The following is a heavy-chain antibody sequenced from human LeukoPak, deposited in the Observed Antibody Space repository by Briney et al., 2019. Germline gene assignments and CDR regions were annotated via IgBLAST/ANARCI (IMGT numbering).Heavy chain of an antibody. CDR2: IYSDGST. CDR1: GFTVSRNY. D-gene: IGHD6-6*01. CDR3: ARDRGYSSYNWFDP. J-gene: IGHJ5*02. Sequence: PGGSLRLSCAASGFTVSRNYMSWVRQAPGKGLEWVSVIYSDGSTYYADSVKGRFTISRDNAKNSLYLQMNSLRAEDTAVYYCARDRGYSSYNWFDPWGQGTLVTVSS. V-gene: IGHV3-53*01.